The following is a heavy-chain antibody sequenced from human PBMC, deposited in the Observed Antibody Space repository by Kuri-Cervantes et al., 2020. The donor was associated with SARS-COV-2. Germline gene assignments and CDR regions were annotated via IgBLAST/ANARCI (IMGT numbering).Heavy chain of an antibody. V-gene: IGHV6-1*01. CDR1: GDSVSSDSAA. D-gene: IGHD3-3*02. CDR2: TYYRSKWYN. CDR3: ARAGWSNFAIKAFDI. J-gene: IGHJ3*02. Sequence: LRLSCAISGDSVSSDSAAWNWIRQSPSRVLEWLGRTYYRSKWYNDYAPSVKTRISITPDTSKNQFSVQLNSVTPEDTAVYYCARAGWSNFAIKAFDIWGQGTKVTVSS.